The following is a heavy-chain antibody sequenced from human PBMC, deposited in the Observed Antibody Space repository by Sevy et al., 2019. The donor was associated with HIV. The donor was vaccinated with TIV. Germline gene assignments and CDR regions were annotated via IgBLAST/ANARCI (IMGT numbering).Heavy chain of an antibody. V-gene: IGHV1-18*01. J-gene: IGHJ6*02. D-gene: IGHD3-10*01. CDR1: GYTFTSYG. Sequence: ASVKVSCKASGYTFTSYGISWVRQAPGQGLEWMGWISAYNGNTNYEQKLQGRVTMTTDTSTSTAYMELRSLRSDDTAVYYCARIGVGLVWFGTSYYYGMDVWGQGTTVTVSS. CDR2: ISAYNGNT. CDR3: ARIGVGLVWFGTSYYYGMDV.